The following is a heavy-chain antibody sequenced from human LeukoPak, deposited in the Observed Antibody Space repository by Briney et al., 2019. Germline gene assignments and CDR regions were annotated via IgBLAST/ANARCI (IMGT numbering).Heavy chain of an antibody. CDR2: ISSGGDII. CDR1: GFTFTDHY. V-gene: IGHV3-11*04. Sequence: PGGSLRLSCAASGFTFTDHYMSWVRQAPGKGLEWVSYISSGGDIIYYADSVKGRFTVSRDNAKNSLYLQMNSLRAEDTAVYYCTREDYYYASGHWAQGTLVIVSS. CDR3: TREDYYYASGH. D-gene: IGHD3-10*01. J-gene: IGHJ4*02.